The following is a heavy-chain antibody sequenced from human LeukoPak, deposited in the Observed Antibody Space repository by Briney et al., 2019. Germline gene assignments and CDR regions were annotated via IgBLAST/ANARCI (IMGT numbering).Heavy chain of an antibody. CDR2: MNPNSGNT. CDR3: ARGGSSGWSHSDY. V-gene: IGHV1-8*01. CDR1: GYTFTSYD. J-gene: IGHJ4*02. Sequence: ASVKVSCKASGYTFTSYDINWVRQATGQGLEWMGWMNPNSGNTGYAQKIQGRVTMTRDTSISTAYMDVSSLTSDDTAVYYCARGGSSGWSHSDYCGQGTLVTVSS. D-gene: IGHD6-19*01.